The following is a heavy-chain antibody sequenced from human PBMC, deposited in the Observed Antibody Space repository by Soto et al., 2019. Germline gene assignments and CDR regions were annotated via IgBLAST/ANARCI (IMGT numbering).Heavy chain of an antibody. V-gene: IGHV3-23*01. J-gene: IGHJ4*02. Sequence: EVQLLESGGGLVQPGGSLRLSGAASGFSFSGYAMTWVRQAPGRGLEWVSAISGSASNTFYADSVKGRFTMSRDKSRKTVDVQMNSLSLDDAAVYYCAKFAAHSMYSISSVPDYWGQGALVSVSS. D-gene: IGHD6-6*01. CDR1: GFSFSGYA. CDR3: AKFAAHSMYSISSVPDY. CDR2: ISGSASNT.